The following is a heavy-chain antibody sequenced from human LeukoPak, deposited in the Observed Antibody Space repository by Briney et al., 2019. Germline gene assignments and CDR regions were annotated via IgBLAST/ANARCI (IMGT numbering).Heavy chain of an antibody. J-gene: IGHJ3*02. D-gene: IGHD4-23*01. CDR3: ARRTVVPPGAFDI. CDR1: GGSISSSSYY. CDR2: IYYSGST. Sequence: SETLSLTCTVSGGSISSSSYYWGWIRQPPGKGLEWIGSIYYSGSTYYNPSLKSRVTISVDTPKSQFSLKLSSVTAADTAVYYCARRTVVPPGAFDIWGQGTMVTVSS. V-gene: IGHV4-39*01.